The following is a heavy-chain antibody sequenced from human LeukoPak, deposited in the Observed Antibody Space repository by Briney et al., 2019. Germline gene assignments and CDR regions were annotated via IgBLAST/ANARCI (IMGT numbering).Heavy chain of an antibody. Sequence: GGSLRLSCAASGFTFTSYALSWIRQAPGKGLEWVSSISGSGGSTYYADSVKGRFTISRDNSKNTLYLQMNSLRAEYTAVYYCAKDLPNPGTSRHFQYWGQGTLATVSS. CDR3: AKDLPNPGTSRHFQY. CDR2: ISGSGGST. J-gene: IGHJ1*01. D-gene: IGHD2-8*01. V-gene: IGHV3-23*01. CDR1: GFTFTSYA.